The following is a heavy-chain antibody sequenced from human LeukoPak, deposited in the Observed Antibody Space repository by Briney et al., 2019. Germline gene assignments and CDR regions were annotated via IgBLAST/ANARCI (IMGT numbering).Heavy chain of an antibody. CDR1: GFTFSDYY. J-gene: IGHJ4*02. D-gene: IGHD3-22*01. CDR3: AKVQDYYDSSGYSVDY. Sequence: GGSLRLSCAASGFTFSDYYMSWLRQAPGKGLEWVSYISSSGSTTYYADSVKGRFTISRDNSKNTLYLQMNSLRAEDTAVYYCAKVQDYYDSSGYSVDYWGQGTLVTVSS. V-gene: IGHV3-11*01. CDR2: ISSSGSTT.